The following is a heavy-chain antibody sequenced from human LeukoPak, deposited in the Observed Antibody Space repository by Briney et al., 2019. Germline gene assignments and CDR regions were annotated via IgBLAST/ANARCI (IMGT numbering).Heavy chain of an antibody. CDR3: ARSAAVAGWGDPQKIDY. CDR2: TYYRSKWYN. Sequence: PSQTLSLTCAISGDSVSSNSAAWNWIRQSPSRGLEWLGRTYYRSKWYNDYAVSVKSRITINPDTSKNQFSLQLNSVTPEDTAVYYCARSAAVAGWGDPQKIDYWGQGTLVTVSS. J-gene: IGHJ4*02. V-gene: IGHV6-1*01. CDR1: GDSVSSNSAA. D-gene: IGHD6-19*01.